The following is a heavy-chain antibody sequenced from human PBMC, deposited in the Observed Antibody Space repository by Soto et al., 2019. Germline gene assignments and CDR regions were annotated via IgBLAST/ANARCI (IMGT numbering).Heavy chain of an antibody. Sequence: PSETLSRTCTVSGGSISSGDYYWSWIRQPPGKGLEWIGYIYYSGSTYYNPSLKSRVTISVDTSKNQFSLKLSSVTAADTAVYYCAREVMVVTAAFDIWGQGTMVTVSS. CDR1: GGSISSGDYY. J-gene: IGHJ3*02. CDR2: IYYSGST. D-gene: IGHD2-21*02. V-gene: IGHV4-30-4*01. CDR3: AREVMVVTAAFDI.